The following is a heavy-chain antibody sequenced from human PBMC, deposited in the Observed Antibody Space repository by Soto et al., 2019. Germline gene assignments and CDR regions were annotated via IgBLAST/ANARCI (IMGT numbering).Heavy chain of an antibody. CDR1: GFTFSDHY. CDR3: ARVTGQYFDADRGAFDI. Sequence: GGSLRHSCAASGFTFSDHYMDWVRQAPGKGLEWVGRTRNKANSYTTEYAAAVKGRFTISRDDSKNSLYLQMNSLKTEDTAVYYCARVTGQYFDADRGAFDIWRRGTMVTVSS. J-gene: IGHJ3*02. D-gene: IGHD3-9*01. CDR2: TRNKANSYTT. V-gene: IGHV3-72*01.